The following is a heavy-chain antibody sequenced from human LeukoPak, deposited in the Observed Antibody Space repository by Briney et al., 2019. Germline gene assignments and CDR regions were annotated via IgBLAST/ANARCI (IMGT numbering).Heavy chain of an antibody. J-gene: IGHJ5*02. CDR3: ATDDKYAPSS. V-gene: IGHV3-74*01. CDR1: GFTFSSVW. D-gene: IGHD2-2*01. CDR2: IINDGSYT. Sequence: GGSLRLSCAASGFTFSSVWMHWVRQAPGKGLMWVSHIINDGSYTTYADSVKGRFTISRDNAKNTVYLQMNSLRAEDTAVYYCATDDKYAPSSWGQGTLVTVSS.